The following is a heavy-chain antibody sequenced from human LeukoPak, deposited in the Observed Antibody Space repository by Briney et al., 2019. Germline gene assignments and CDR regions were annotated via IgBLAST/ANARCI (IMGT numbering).Heavy chain of an antibody. D-gene: IGHD6-25*01. Sequence: SETLSLTCTVSGDSISTYYWSWLRQPPGKGLEWIGYIYYSGSTNYNPSLKSRGTISVDTSKNQFSLKLSSVTAAGAAVYYCARHVEAAYNWFDPWGQGTLVTVSS. CDR3: ARHVEAAYNWFDP. CDR1: GDSISTYY. J-gene: IGHJ5*02. V-gene: IGHV4-59*08. CDR2: IYYSGST.